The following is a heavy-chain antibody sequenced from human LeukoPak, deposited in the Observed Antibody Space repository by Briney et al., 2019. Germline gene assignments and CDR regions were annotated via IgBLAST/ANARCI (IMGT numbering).Heavy chain of an antibody. Sequence: GGSLRLSCAASGFTLSGSAMHWVRQASGKGLEWVGRIRSKANSYATAYAASVKGRFTISRDDSKNTAYLQMNSLKTEDTAVHYCTSIYDTSGYPYWGQGTLVTVSS. J-gene: IGHJ4*02. CDR1: GFTLSGSA. D-gene: IGHD3-22*01. CDR2: IRSKANSYAT. CDR3: TSIYDTSGYPY. V-gene: IGHV3-73*01.